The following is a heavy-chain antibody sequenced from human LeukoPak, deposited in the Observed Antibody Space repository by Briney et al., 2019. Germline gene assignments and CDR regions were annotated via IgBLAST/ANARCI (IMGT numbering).Heavy chain of an antibody. CDR3: ARAGYSYGINWFDP. CDR1: GYSFNTYW. V-gene: IGHV5-51*01. D-gene: IGHD5-18*01. CDR2: IYAGDSDI. Sequence: PGESLKISCKGSGYSFNTYWIGWVRQMAGKGLEWMGIIYAGDSDIRYSPSFQGQVTISVDKSISTAYLQWSSLKASDTAMYYCARAGYSYGINWFDPWGQGTLVTVSP. J-gene: IGHJ5*02.